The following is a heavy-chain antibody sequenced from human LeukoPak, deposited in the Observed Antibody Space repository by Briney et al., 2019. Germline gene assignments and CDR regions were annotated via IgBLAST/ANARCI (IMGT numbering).Heavy chain of an antibody. CDR1: GFTFSSYW. J-gene: IGHJ6*03. D-gene: IGHD3-3*01. V-gene: IGHV3-7*01. Sequence: GGSLRLSCAASGFTFSSYWMSWVRQAPGKGLEWVANIKQDGSEKYYVDSVKGRFTISRDNAKNSLYLQMNSLRAEDTAVYYCARSEYYDFWSGRVSVYYMDVWGKGTTVTVSS. CDR2: IKQDGSEK. CDR3: ARSEYYDFWSGRVSVYYMDV.